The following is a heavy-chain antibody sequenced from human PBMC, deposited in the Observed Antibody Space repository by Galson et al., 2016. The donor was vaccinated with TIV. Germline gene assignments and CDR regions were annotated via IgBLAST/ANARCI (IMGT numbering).Heavy chain of an antibody. D-gene: IGHD3-22*01. CDR2: ISTYNGYT. CDR3: ARDPTYYDTNGWGH. CDR1: GYSFTNYG. J-gene: IGHJ4*02. Sequence: SVKVSCKASGYSFTNYGIAWVRQAPGQGLEWMGWISTYNGYTDYAQKPQGRVTMNTDTSTSTAYMELRSLRSDDTAMYYCARDPTYYDTNGWGHWGQGTLVIVSS. V-gene: IGHV1-18*01.